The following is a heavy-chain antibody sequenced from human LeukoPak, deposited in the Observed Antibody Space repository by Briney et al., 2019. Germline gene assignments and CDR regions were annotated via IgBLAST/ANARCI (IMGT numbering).Heavy chain of an antibody. CDR3: ARVNIAGYGDYVGDY. Sequence: GGSLRLSCAASGFTFETFGMHWVRQAPGKGLEWVTFIRYNGNDNYNADSVKGRFTISRDNAKNSLYLQMNSLRAEDTAVYYCARVNIAGYGDYVGDYWGQGTLVTVSS. CDR1: GFTFETFG. J-gene: IGHJ4*02. D-gene: IGHD4-17*01. V-gene: IGHV3-30*02. CDR2: IRYNGNDN.